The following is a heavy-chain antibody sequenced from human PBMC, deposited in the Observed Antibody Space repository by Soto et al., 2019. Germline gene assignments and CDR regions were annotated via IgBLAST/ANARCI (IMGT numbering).Heavy chain of an antibody. CDR3: ARANGSITIFGVVITYAFDI. D-gene: IGHD3-3*01. CDR1: GGTFSSYA. J-gene: IGHJ3*02. Sequence: QVQLVQSGAEVKKPGSSVKVSCKASGGTFSSYAISWVRQAPGQGLEWMGGIIPIFGTANYAQKFQGRVTITAEESTSTAYMELSSLRSEDTDVYYCARANGSITIFGVVITYAFDIWGQGTMVTVSS. CDR2: IIPIFGTA. V-gene: IGHV1-69*01.